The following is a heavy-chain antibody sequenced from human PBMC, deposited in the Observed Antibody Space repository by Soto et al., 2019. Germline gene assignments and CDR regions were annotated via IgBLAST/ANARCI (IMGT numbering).Heavy chain of an antibody. CDR1: GFTFSSYA. D-gene: IGHD3-22*01. V-gene: IGHV3-23*01. J-gene: IGHJ4*02. Sequence: GGSLRLSCAASGFTFSSYAMSWVRQAPGKGLEWVSAISGSGGSTYYADSVKGRFTISRDNSKNTLYLQMNSLRAEDTAVYYRAKDRATMIVVAIDYWGQGTLVTVSS. CDR2: ISGSGGST. CDR3: AKDRATMIVVAIDY.